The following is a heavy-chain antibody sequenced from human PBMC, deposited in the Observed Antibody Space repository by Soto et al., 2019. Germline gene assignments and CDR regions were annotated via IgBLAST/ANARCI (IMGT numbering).Heavy chain of an antibody. CDR2: IKSKTDGGTT. Sequence: SVSNAWMNWVRQAPGKGLEWVGRIKSKTDGGTTDYAAPVKGRFTISRDDSKNTLYLQMNSLKTEDTAVYYCTTDAIVVGARWVMDYWGQGTLVTVSS. J-gene: IGHJ4*02. CDR1: SVSNAW. CDR3: TTDAIVVGARWVMDY. D-gene: IGHD2-21*01. V-gene: IGHV3-15*07.